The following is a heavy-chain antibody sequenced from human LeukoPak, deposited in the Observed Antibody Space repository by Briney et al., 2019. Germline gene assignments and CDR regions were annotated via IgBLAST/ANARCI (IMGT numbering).Heavy chain of an antibody. J-gene: IGHJ4*02. CDR1: GFTLRNYA. Sequence: GGSLRLSCAASGFTLRNYAMFWVRQAPGKGLEGVSAVSGRDDSTYYADSVKGRFIISRDNSKNTLYLQMNSLRAEDTAVYYCAKWGDYDILTGYYDPDYWGQGTLVTVSS. V-gene: IGHV3-23*01. CDR2: VSGRDDST. D-gene: IGHD3-9*01. CDR3: AKWGDYDILTGYYDPDY.